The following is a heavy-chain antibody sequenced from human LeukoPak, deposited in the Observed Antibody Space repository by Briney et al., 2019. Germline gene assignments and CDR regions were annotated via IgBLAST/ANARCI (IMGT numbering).Heavy chain of an antibody. CDR2: IYPGDSDT. D-gene: IGHD3-22*01. J-gene: IGHJ4*02. V-gene: IGHV5-51*01. Sequence: GESLKISCKGSGYSFSSYWIGWVRQMPGKGLEWMGIIYPGDSDTRYSPSFQGQVTISADKSISTAYLQWSSLKASDTAMYYCARKYYYDSSGVYYFDYWGQGTLVTVSS. CDR3: ARKYYYDSSGVYYFDY. CDR1: GYSFSSYW.